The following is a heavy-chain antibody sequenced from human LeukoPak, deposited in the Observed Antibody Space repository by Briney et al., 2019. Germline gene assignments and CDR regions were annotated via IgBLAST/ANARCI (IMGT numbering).Heavy chain of an antibody. CDR1: GDSVSSSSAS. CDR3: AKISSPWSPRDAFDI. CDR2: TYYRSKWYS. D-gene: IGHD1-26*01. V-gene: IGHV6-1*01. J-gene: IGHJ3*02. Sequence: SQTLSLTCAISGDSVSSSSASWHWIRQSPSRGPEWLGRTYYRSKWYSDYAVSVKSRITIDPDTSKNQFSLQLNSVTPEDTAVYFCAKISSPWSPRDAFDIWGQGTIVTVSS.